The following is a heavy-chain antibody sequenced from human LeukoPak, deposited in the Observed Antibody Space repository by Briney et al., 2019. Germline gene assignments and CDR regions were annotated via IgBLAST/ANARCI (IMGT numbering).Heavy chain of an antibody. D-gene: IGHD4-23*01. CDR1: GGSISSYY. J-gene: IGHJ3*02. Sequence: PSETLSLTCTVSGGSISSYYWSWIRQPAGKGLEWIGRIYITGSTNYNPSLKSRVTMSVDTSKNQFSLKLISMTAADTAVYYCARPAYGGGPDALDIWGQGTMVTVSS. CDR2: IYITGST. CDR3: ARPAYGGGPDALDI. V-gene: IGHV4-4*07.